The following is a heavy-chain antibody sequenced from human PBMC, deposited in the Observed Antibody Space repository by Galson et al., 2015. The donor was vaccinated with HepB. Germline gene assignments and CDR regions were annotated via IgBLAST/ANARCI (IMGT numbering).Heavy chain of an antibody. CDR3: AKDLSLYYGSGSFSPLDS. V-gene: IGHV3-30*18. D-gene: IGHD3-10*01. CDR1: GFIFSNYG. CDR2: ISYDGDNK. J-gene: IGHJ4*02. Sequence: SLRLSCATSGFIFSNYGMHWVRQAPGKGLEWVAVISYDGDNKYYSDSVKGRFTISRDNSKGTLYLQMTSLRAGDTAVYYRAKDLSLYYGSGSFSPLDSWGQGILVTVSP.